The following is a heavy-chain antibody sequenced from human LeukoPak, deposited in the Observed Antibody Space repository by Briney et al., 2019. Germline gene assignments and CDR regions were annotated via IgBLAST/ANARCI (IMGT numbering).Heavy chain of an antibody. V-gene: IGHV3-15*01. CDR3: TTDLRYFDWLYQYFDY. CDR1: GFTFSNAW. J-gene: IGHJ4*02. Sequence: GGSLRLSCAASGFTFSNAWMSWVRQAPGKGLEWVGRIKSKTDGGTTDYAAPVKGRFTISRDDSKNTLYLQMNSLKTEDTAVYYCTTDLRYFDWLYQYFDYWGQGTLVTVSS. D-gene: IGHD3-9*01. CDR2: IKSKTDGGTT.